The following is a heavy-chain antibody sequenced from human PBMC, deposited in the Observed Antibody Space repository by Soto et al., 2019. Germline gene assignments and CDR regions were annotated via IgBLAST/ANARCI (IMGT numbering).Heavy chain of an antibody. Sequence: PSETLSLTCAVSGGSISSSNWWSWVRQPPGRGLEWIGEIYYSGSTYYNPSLKSRVTISVDTSKNQFSLKLSSVTAADTAVYYCARDLHSYDFWSGYYTVGGWFDPWGQGTLVTVSS. CDR1: GGSISSSNW. V-gene: IGHV4-4*02. CDR3: ARDLHSYDFWSGYYTVGGWFDP. D-gene: IGHD3-3*01. CDR2: IYYSGST. J-gene: IGHJ5*02.